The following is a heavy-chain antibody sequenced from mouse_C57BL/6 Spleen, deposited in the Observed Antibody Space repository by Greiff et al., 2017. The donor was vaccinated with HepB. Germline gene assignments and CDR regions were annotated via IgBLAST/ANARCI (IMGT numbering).Heavy chain of an antibody. CDR1: GYTFTSYW. J-gene: IGHJ3*01. CDR3: ASDYPGAWFAY. V-gene: IGHV1-64*01. Sequence: VQLQQSGAELVKPRASVKLSCKASGYTFTSYWMHWVKQRPGQGLEWIGMIHPNSGSTNYNEKFKSKATLTVDKSSSTAYMQLSSLTSEDSAVYYCASDYPGAWFAYWGQGTLVTVSA. D-gene: IGHD2-4*01. CDR2: IHPNSGST.